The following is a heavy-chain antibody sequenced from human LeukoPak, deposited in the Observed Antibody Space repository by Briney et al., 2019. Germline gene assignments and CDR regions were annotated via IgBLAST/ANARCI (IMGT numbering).Heavy chain of an antibody. V-gene: IGHV1-46*01. Sequence: ALVKVSCKASGYTFTSYYMHWVRQAPGQGLEWMGIINPSGGSTSYAQKFQGRVTMTRDMSTSTVYMELSSLRSEDTAVYYCARDGSLDSWPGPFDYWGQGTLVTVSS. CDR1: GYTFTSYY. J-gene: IGHJ4*02. CDR3: ARDGSLDSWPGPFDY. D-gene: IGHD3-10*01. CDR2: INPSGGST.